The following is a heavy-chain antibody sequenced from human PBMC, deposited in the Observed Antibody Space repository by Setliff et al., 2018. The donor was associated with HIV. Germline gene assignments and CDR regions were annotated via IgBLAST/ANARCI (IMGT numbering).Heavy chain of an antibody. V-gene: IGHV3-15*01. CDR1: GFTFTNAW. CDR3: TTDWGGGGGAPLDP. CDR2: IKRKTDGGAT. J-gene: IGHJ5*02. D-gene: IGHD2-21*01. Sequence: GGSLRLSCTASGFTFTNAWLTWVRQAPGKGLEWIARIKRKTDGGATDYAAPVKGRFTVSRDDSRNTLYLQMNNLKTEDTAMYYWTTDWGGGGGAPLDPWGQGTQVTVSS.